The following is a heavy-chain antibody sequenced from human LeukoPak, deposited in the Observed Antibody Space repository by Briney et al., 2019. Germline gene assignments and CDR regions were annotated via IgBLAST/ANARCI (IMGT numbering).Heavy chain of an antibody. D-gene: IGHD5-18*01. Sequence: GASVKVSCKASGGTFSSYAISWVRQAPGQGLDWMGGIIPIFGTANYAQKFQGRVTITTDESTSTAYMELSSLRSEDTAVYYCATGGVEYNYGYYFDYWGQGTLVTVSS. CDR1: GGTFSSYA. CDR3: ATGGVEYNYGYYFDY. J-gene: IGHJ4*02. CDR2: IIPIFGTA. V-gene: IGHV1-69*05.